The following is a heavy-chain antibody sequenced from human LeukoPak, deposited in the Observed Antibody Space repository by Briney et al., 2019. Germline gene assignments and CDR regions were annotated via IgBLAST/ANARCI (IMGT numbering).Heavy chain of an antibody. CDR3: AKDWEQQPYYYYYYYMDV. Sequence: GGSLRLSCAASGFTFSSYAMSWVRQAPGKGLEWVSAISGSGGSTYYADSVKGRFTISRDNSKNTLYLQMNSLRAEDTAVYYCAKDWEQQPYYYYYYYMDVWGKGTMVTVSS. CDR2: ISGSGGST. CDR1: GFTFSSYA. J-gene: IGHJ6*03. V-gene: IGHV3-23*01. D-gene: IGHD6-13*01.